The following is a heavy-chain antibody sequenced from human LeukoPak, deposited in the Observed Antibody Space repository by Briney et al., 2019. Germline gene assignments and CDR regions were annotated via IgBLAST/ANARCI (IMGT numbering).Heavy chain of an antibody. V-gene: IGHV3-30*03. CDR3: ARGPYYYDSSGVYAYDAFDI. J-gene: IGHJ3*02. CDR2: ISYDGSNK. D-gene: IGHD3-22*01. CDR1: GFTFSSYG. Sequence: GGSLRLSCAASGFTFSSYGMHWVRQAPGKGLEWVAVISYDGSNKYYADSVKGRFTISRDNSKNTLYLQMNSLRAEDTAVYYCARGPYYYDSSGVYAYDAFDIWGQGTMVTVSS.